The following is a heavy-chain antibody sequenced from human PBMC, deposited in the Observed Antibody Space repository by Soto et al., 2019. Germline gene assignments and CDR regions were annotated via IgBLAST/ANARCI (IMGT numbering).Heavy chain of an antibody. CDR2: ISSGSDTI. Sequence: GGSLRLSCAASVFVFSTYNMNWVRQVPGKGLEWVSYISSGSDTIYYADSVKGRFTISRDNAKNSLHLQMNSLGVEDTAVYYCARDKDYGFDYWGQGALVTVSS. D-gene: IGHD3-10*01. J-gene: IGHJ4*02. CDR3: ARDKDYGFDY. CDR1: VFVFSTYN. V-gene: IGHV3-48*04.